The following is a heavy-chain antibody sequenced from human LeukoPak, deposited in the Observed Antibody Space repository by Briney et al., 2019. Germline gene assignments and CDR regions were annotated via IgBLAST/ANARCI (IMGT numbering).Heavy chain of an antibody. V-gene: IGHV5-51*01. CDR3: ARQIRDGSNTRGYFFDY. CDR1: VYIFTNYW. J-gene: IGHJ4*02. CDR2: IYPADSDT. Sequence: GESLKISCQVSVYIFTNYWIGWVRQMPGKGLESMGIIYPADSDTTYSPSFQGQVTISVDKSISTVYLHWSSLKASDTAIYYCARQIRDGSNTRGYFFDYWGQGTLVTVSS. D-gene: IGHD3-10*01.